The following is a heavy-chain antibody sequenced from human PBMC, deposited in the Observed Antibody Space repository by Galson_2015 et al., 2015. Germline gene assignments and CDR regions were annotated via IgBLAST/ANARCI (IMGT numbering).Heavy chain of an antibody. D-gene: IGHD6-19*01. J-gene: IGHJ4*02. Sequence: IYYSGSTTYNPSLKSRVTISVDTSKNQLYLRLTSVIAADTAMYYCARDETGNGWLHFWGQGTLVTVSS. CDR2: IYYSGST. V-gene: IGHV4-59*01. CDR3: ARDETGNGWLHF.